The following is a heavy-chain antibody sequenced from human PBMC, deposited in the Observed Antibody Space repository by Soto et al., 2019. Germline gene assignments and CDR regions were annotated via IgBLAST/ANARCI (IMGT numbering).Heavy chain of an antibody. V-gene: IGHV3-21*01. CDR1: GFTFSSYT. CDR3: ARDRPYCSGGTCFNWIDP. D-gene: IGHD2-15*01. CDR2: ISTSSTYI. Sequence: GGSLRLSCAPSGFTFSSYTMNWVRQAPGKGLEWVSSISTSSTYIYYADSVKGRFTISRDNANNSLYLQMNSLRAEDTAVYYCARDRPYCSGGTCFNWIDPWGQGTLVTVSS. J-gene: IGHJ5*02.